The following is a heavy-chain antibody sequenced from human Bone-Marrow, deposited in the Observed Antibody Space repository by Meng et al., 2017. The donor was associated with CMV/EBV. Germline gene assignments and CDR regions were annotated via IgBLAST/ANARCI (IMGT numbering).Heavy chain of an antibody. CDR1: GLTFSSYA. J-gene: IGHJ4*01. CDR3: ATLEGSGQERKFDY. D-gene: IGHD6-19*01. Sequence: GESLKISCAASGLTFSSYAMTWVRQAPGKGLEWVSSLTNSGRHTPYTDSVKGRFTVSRDNSKNTLYLQMTDLRVEDTSVYHCATLEGSGQERKFDYWGQGTMVTVSS. V-gene: IGHV3-23*01. CDR2: LTNSGRHT.